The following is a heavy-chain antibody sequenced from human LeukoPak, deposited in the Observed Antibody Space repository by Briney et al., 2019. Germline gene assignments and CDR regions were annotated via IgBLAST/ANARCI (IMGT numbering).Heavy chain of an antibody. V-gene: IGHV1-69*10. D-gene: IGHD6-13*01. J-gene: IGHJ2*01. CDR2: IIPILGIA. Sequence: SVKVSFKGSGGTFISYAISWVRQAPGQGLEWMGGIIPILGIANYAQKFQGRVTITADKSTSTAYMELSSLRSEDTAVYYCARDIAPSRSHTIAAAGTDLWGRGTLVTVSS. CDR3: ARDIAPSRSHTIAAAGTDL. CDR1: GGTFISYA.